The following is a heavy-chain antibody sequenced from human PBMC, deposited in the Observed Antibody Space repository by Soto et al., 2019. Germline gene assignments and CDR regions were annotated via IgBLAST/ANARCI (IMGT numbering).Heavy chain of an antibody. V-gene: IGHV3-33*01. CDR3: AREIGGSSSWYYYYGMDV. J-gene: IGHJ6*02. Sequence: GGSLRLSCAASGFTFSSYGMHWVRQAPGKGLEWVAVIWYDGSNKYYADSVKGRFTISRDNSKNTLYLQMNSLRAEDTAVYYCAREIGGSSSWYYYYGMDVWAQGTTVTVSS. CDR1: GFTFSSYG. CDR2: IWYDGSNK. D-gene: IGHD6-13*01.